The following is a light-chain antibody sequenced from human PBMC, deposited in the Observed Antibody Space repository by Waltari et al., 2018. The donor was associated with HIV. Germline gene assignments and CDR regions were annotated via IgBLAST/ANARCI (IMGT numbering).Light chain of an antibody. CDR2: DAS. CDR1: HTVSGY. V-gene: IGKV3-11*01. Sequence: EIVLTQSPAILSLSPGETATLSCRASHTVSGYLAWSQQEPGQVLRLLIYDASNRAPGIPDRFRGRGSGTDYTLTISNLEPEDCAVYYCHQRHNWLSFGGGTKVELK. CDR3: HQRHNWLS. J-gene: IGKJ4*01.